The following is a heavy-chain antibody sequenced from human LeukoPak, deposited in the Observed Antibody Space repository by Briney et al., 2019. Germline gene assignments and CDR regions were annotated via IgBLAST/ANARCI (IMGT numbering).Heavy chain of an antibody. CDR1: GFTFSSYA. CDR3: AKDYYDSSGYPSAFSYYFDY. J-gene: IGHJ4*02. D-gene: IGHD3-22*01. V-gene: IGHV3-23*01. Sequence: GGSLRLSCAASGFTFSSYAMSWVRQAPGKGLEWVSAISGSGGSTYYADSVKGRFTISRDNSKNTLYLQMNSLRAEDTAVYYCAKDYYDSSGYPSAFSYYFDYWGQGTLVTVSS. CDR2: ISGSGGST.